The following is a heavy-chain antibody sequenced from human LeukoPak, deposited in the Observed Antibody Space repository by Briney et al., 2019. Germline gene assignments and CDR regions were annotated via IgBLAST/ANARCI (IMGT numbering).Heavy chain of an antibody. Sequence: PGGSLRLSCAASGLTSSDYYMSWIRQAPGKGLEWVSYISSSGSTIYYADSVKGRFTISRDNAKNSLYLQMNSLRAEDTAVYYCARGDIVVVPAAIDGFDYWGQGTLVTVSS. J-gene: IGHJ4*02. CDR3: ARGDIVVVPAAIDGFDY. CDR2: ISSSGSTI. V-gene: IGHV3-11*01. D-gene: IGHD2-2*02. CDR1: GLTSSDYY.